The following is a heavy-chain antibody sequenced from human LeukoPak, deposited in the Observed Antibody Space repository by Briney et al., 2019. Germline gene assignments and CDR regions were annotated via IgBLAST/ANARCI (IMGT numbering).Heavy chain of an antibody. CDR2: ISYDGTNE. CDR3: ARDVGGSHAFDM. CDR1: GFTFSSYD. J-gene: IGHJ3*02. Sequence: GGSLRLSCAASGFTFSSYDVHWVRQAPGKGLEWVAGISYDGTNEYYADSVKGRFTISRDNSKNTMYMQMNSLRPEDTAVYYCARDVGGSHAFDMWGQGTMVTISS. D-gene: IGHD1-26*01. V-gene: IGHV3-30*04.